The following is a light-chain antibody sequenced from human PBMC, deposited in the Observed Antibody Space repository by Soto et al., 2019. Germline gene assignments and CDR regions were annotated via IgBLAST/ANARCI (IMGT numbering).Light chain of an antibody. J-gene: IGKJ1*01. Sequence: DIQMTQSPSSLSASVGDRVTITCQASQDISNYLNWYQQKPGKAPKLLIYTASSLQSGVPSRFSGSGSGTDFTLTISSLQPEDFATYYCLQDHDDSWTFGQGTKVDIK. CDR2: TAS. CDR1: QDISNY. CDR3: LQDHDDSWT. V-gene: IGKV1-39*01.